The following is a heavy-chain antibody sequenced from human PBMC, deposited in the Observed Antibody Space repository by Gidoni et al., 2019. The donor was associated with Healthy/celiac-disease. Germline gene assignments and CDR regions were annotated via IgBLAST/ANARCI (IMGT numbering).Heavy chain of an antibody. CDR1: GSTFSSYG. V-gene: IGHV3-30*03. CDR3: STPPLGDYDLWSVYGPFDP. J-gene: IGHJ5*02. D-gene: IGHD3-3*01. CDR2: ISYDGSNK. Sequence: VQLVESGGGVVQPGRSLRLSCAASGSTFSSYGTHWVCQAPGKGLEWVAFISYDGSNKYYADSVKGRFTITRDNSKNTLYLQMNSLRAEDTAVYYCSTPPLGDYDLWSVYGPFDPWGQGTLVTVSS.